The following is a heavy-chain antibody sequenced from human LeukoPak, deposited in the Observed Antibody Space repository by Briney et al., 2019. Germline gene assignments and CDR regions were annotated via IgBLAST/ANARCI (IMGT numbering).Heavy chain of an antibody. CDR2: VYTGGST. Sequence: GGSLRLSCAVSGFSVSSTYMTWVRQAPGKRLDWVSVVYTGGSTYYADSVKGRFTISRDNSKNTLYLQTNNLRAEDTAVYYCARARGSGWYFYFDSWGQGALVTVSS. D-gene: IGHD6-19*01. J-gene: IGHJ4*02. V-gene: IGHV3-53*01. CDR3: ARARGSGWYFYFDS. CDR1: GFSVSSTY.